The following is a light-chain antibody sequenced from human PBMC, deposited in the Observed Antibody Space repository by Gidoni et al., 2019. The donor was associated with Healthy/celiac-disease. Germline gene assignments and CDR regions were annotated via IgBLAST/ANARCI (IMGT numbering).Light chain of an antibody. CDR2: AAS. J-gene: IGKJ4*01. V-gene: IGKV1-39*01. Sequence: DIQMTQSPSSLSASVGDRVTITCRASQSISSYLNWYQQKPGKAPKLLIYAASSLQSGVPSRFSGSGSGTDFNLTSSSLQPEDFATYYCQQSYSTPLTFGGGTKVEIK. CDR3: QQSYSTPLT. CDR1: QSISSY.